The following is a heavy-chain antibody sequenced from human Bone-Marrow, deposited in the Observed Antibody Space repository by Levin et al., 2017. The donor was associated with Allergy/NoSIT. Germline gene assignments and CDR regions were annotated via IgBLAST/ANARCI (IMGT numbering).Heavy chain of an antibody. CDR3: ARTPAQGRLTMTKYYSYMDV. J-gene: IGHJ6*03. D-gene: IGHD4/OR15-4a*01. CDR1: GFSLRTAG. CDR2: MWHDGSYE. Sequence: LSLTCAASGFSLRTAGMHWVRQGPGKGLEWLAVMWHDGSYEFYADSVMGRFTLSRDDSKDLLFLQMTGLRAEDTAVYYCARTPAQGRLTMTKYYSYMDVWGAGTTVTVSS. V-gene: IGHV3-33*01.